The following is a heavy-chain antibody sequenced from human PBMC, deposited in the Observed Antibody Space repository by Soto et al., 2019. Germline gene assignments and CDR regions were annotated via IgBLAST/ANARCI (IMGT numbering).Heavy chain of an antibody. CDR1: GGTFSSYA. V-gene: IGHV1-69*13. J-gene: IGHJ4*02. Sequence: GASVKVSCKASGGTFSSYAISWVRQAPGQGLEWMGGIIPIFGTANYAQKFQGRVTITADESTSTAYMELSSLRSEDTAVYYCARGGDGYNYVRDYYFDYWGQGTLVTVSS. D-gene: IGHD5-12*01. CDR2: IIPIFGTA. CDR3: ARGGDGYNYVRDYYFDY.